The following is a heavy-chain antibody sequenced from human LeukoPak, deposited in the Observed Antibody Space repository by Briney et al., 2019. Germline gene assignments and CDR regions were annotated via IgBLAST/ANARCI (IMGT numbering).Heavy chain of an antibody. CDR3: ARSYDILTEFYFDY. V-gene: IGHV1-69*13. CDR1: GGTFSSYA. Sequence: SVKVSCKASGGTFSSYAITWVRQAPGQGLEWMGGIIPIFGTANYAQKFQGRVTITADESTSTVYMELSSLRSEDTAVYYCARSYDILTEFYFDYWGQGTLVTVSS. CDR2: IIPIFGTA. J-gene: IGHJ4*02. D-gene: IGHD3-9*01.